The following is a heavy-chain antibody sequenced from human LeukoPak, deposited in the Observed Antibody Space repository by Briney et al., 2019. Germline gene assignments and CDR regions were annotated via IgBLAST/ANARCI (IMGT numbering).Heavy chain of an antibody. V-gene: IGHV3-74*01. Sequence: PGGSLRLSCAASGLTFNKAWMTWVRQAPGKGLVWVSRINSDGSRTSYADSVKGRFTISRDNAKNTLYLQMNSLRAEDTAVYYCARDRGSTEFDCWGQGTLVTVSS. J-gene: IGHJ4*02. CDR2: INSDGSRT. D-gene: IGHD1-26*01. CDR1: GLTFNKAW. CDR3: ARDRGSTEFDC.